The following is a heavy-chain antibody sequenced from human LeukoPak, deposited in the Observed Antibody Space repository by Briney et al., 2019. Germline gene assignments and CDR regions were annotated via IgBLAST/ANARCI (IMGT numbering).Heavy chain of an antibody. J-gene: IGHJ4*02. CDR3: AREGLWFGESPGYFDY. D-gene: IGHD3-10*01. V-gene: IGHV4-39*07. Sequence: PSETLSLTCTVSGGSISSSSYYWGWIRQPPGKGLEWIGSIYHSGSTYYNPSLKSRVTIAVETSKNQFSLKLSSVTAADTAVYYCAREGLWFGESPGYFDYWGQGTLVTVSS. CDR1: GGSISSSSYY. CDR2: IYHSGST.